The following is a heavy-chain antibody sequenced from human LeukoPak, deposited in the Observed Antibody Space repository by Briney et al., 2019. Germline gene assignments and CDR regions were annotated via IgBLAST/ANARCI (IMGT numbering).Heavy chain of an antibody. CDR3: AKDNVIVGGYYFDY. CDR2: ISYDGSNK. D-gene: IGHD1-26*01. CDR1: GFTFSSYV. J-gene: IGHJ4*02. Sequence: RPGRSLRLSCAASGFTFSSYVMHWLRQAPGKGLEWVAVISYDGSNKYYADSVKGRFTISRDNSKNTLYLQMNSLRAEDTAVYYCAKDNVIVGGYYFDYWGQGTLVTVSS. V-gene: IGHV3-30*18.